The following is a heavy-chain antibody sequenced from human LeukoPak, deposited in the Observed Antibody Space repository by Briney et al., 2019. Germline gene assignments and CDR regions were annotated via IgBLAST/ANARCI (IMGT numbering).Heavy chain of an antibody. CDR1: GGSFSGYY. CDR3: ARARIAALDI. D-gene: IGHD6-13*01. J-gene: IGHJ3*02. CDR2: INHSGST. V-gene: IGHV4-34*01. Sequence: PSETLSLTCAVYGGSFSGYYWSWVRQPPGEGLEWIGEINHSGSTNYNPSLKSRVTISVDTSKNQFSLKLSSVTAADTAVYYCARARIAALDIWGQGTMVTVSS.